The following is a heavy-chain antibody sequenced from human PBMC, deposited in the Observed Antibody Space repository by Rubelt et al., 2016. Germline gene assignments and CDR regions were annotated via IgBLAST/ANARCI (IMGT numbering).Heavy chain of an antibody. CDR2: IDQRGGT. CDR1: GYSISSGDC. V-gene: IGHV4-38-2*02. D-gene: IGHD3-22*01. CDR3: ARAPITLIRFDY. Sequence: QVQLQEAGPGLVKPSETLSLTCTVSGYSISSGDCWGWIRRPPGKGLEWIGRIDQRGGTDYNPSLRSRVAISVDTSKNQFSLKLSSVTAADTAVYYCARAPITLIRFDYWGQGTLVTVSS. J-gene: IGHJ4*02.